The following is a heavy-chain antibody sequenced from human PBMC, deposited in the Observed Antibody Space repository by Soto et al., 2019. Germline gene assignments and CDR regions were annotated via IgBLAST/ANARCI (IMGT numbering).Heavy chain of an antibody. Sequence: TSETLSLTCTVSGGSISSSSYYWGWIRQPPGKGLEWIGSIYYSGSTYYNPSLKSRVTISVDTSKNQFSLKLSSVTAADTAVYYCARSVSYYDILTGYSPDPFDPWGQGTLVTVSS. D-gene: IGHD3-9*01. V-gene: IGHV4-39*01. CDR1: GGSISSSSYY. J-gene: IGHJ5*02. CDR2: IYYSGST. CDR3: ARSVSYYDILTGYSPDPFDP.